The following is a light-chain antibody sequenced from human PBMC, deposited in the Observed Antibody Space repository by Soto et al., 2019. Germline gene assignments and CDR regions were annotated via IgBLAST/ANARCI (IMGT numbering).Light chain of an antibody. J-gene: IGLJ3*02. CDR1: NSNIGENT. CDR2: RDD. CDR3: AAWDDRLDGWL. V-gene: IGLV1-44*01. Sequence: QAVVTQPPSASGTPGQRVTLSCSGTNSNIGENTVNWYQQFPGTAPKVLIYRDDQRPSAVPDRFSGSKSGTSASLAISGLQSDDEADYFCAAWDDRLDGWLFGGGTKLTVL.